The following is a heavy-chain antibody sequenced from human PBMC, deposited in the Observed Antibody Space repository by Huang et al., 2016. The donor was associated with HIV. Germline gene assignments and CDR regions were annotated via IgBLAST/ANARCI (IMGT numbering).Heavy chain of an antibody. D-gene: IGHD2-15*01. J-gene: IGHJ4*02. V-gene: IGHV1-8*01. CDR3: ATLPPVNYGRSGGRMRDY. CDR1: GYTFSNYD. CDR2: MNPNSGNT. Sequence: QVQLVQSGAEVKKPGASVKVSCKASGYTFSNYDINWVRQAPGQGLGWRGWMNPNSGNTGYARKFQGRVTMTRSTSISTAYMELSRLRFEDTAVYYCATLPPVNYGRSGGRMRDYWGQGSLVTVSS.